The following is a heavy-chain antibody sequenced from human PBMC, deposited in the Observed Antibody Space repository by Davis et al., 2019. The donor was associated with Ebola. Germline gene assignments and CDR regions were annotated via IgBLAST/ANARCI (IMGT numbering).Heavy chain of an antibody. CDR2: IYYSGST. J-gene: IGHJ4*02. Sequence: PSETLSLTCTVSGGSISSYYWSWIRQPPGKGLEWIGNIYYSGSTNYNPSLKSRVTISVDTSKNQFSLKLSSVTAADTAVYYCASSLYHSSPFDYWGQGTRVTVSS. CDR3: ASSLYHSSPFDY. D-gene: IGHD3-22*01. V-gene: IGHV4-59*08. CDR1: GGSISSYY.